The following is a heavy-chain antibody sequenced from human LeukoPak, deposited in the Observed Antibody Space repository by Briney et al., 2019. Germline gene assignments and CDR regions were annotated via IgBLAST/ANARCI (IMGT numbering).Heavy chain of an antibody. D-gene: IGHD3-3*01. Sequence: SETLSLTCTVSGGSISSYYWSWIRQPPGKGLEWIGYIYYSGSTNYNPSLKSRVTISVDTSKNQFSQKLSSVTAADTAVYYCARVLYYDFWSGYYTNWFDPWGQGTLVTVSS. CDR3: ARVLYYDFWSGYYTNWFDP. CDR2: IYYSGST. CDR1: GGSISSYY. J-gene: IGHJ5*02. V-gene: IGHV4-59*01.